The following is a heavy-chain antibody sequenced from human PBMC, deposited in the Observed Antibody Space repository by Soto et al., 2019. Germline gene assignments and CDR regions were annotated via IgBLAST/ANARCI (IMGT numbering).Heavy chain of an antibody. CDR2: ISGSGGST. CDR1: GFTFSRYA. D-gene: IGHD3-10*01. J-gene: IGHJ6*02. CDR3: AIVFYDSGTTFFSVDV. V-gene: IGHV3-23*01. Sequence: GRSLRLSCAASGFTFSRYAMSWVRQAPGKGLEWVSAISGSGGSTYYADSVTGRFTISRDNSKNTLYLQMNSLRAEDTAVYYCAIVFYDSGTTFFSVDVWGQGTTVTVSS.